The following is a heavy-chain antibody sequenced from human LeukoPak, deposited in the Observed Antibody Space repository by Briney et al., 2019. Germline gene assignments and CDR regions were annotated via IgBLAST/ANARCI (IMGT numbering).Heavy chain of an antibody. Sequence: ASVKVSCTASGYSFTSSGITWVRQAPGQGLEWMGWISGYNGNTADAQIFQGRVTMTTDTSTSTAYMELRSLRSDDTAVYYCARSGHCSGTSCYGEGIDFWGQGTLVTVSS. CDR1: GYSFTSSG. D-gene: IGHD2-2*01. CDR3: ARSGHCSGTSCYGEGIDF. V-gene: IGHV1-18*01. CDR2: ISGYNGNT. J-gene: IGHJ4*02.